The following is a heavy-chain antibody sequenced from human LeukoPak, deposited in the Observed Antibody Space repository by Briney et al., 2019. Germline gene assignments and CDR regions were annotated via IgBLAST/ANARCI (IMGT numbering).Heavy chain of an antibody. D-gene: IGHD1-26*01. CDR1: GDSISSYC. J-gene: IGHJ5*02. CDR3: ARGGVGGVSYNNWFDP. Sequence: PSETLSLTCTVSGDSISSYCWSWIRQPAGKGLEWIGRICTSGNTNYNPSLTSRVTILIDKSQNQFSLKLTSVTAADTAVYYCARGGVGGVSYNNWFDPWGQGTLVTVSS. V-gene: IGHV4-4*07. CDR2: ICTSGNT.